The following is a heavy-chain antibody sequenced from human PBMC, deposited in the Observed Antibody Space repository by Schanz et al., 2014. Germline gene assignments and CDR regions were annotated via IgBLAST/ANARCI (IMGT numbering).Heavy chain of an antibody. CDR1: GFTFNSYA. D-gene: IGHD2-15*01. J-gene: IGHJ6*02. CDR3: AKGMGYCNGGTCYDYYYYGLDV. Sequence: DVQLLESGGGLVQPGGSLRLSCAASGFTFNSYAMTWVRQAPGKGLEWVSSISHSGGSKYYADSVKGRFTISRDNSENTLYLQMNRRSADDTAVCYCAKGMGYCNGGTCYDYYYYGLDVWGQGTTVTVSS. CDR2: ISHSGGSK. V-gene: IGHV3-23*01.